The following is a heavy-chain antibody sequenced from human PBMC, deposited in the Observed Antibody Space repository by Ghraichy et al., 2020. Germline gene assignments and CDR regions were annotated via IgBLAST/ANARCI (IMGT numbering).Heavy chain of an antibody. D-gene: IGHD5/OR15-5a*01. CDR2: ICDSGGSP. CDR3: ARFKFYAAPLDGFGF. Sequence: GSLRLSCAGSGFTFSSYAMSWVRQAPGKGLEWVSGICDSGGSPYYADSVKGRFTISRDNLQNTLYLQWTSRRADDTALYDCARFKFYAAPLDGFGFWGQGTMVTVSS. J-gene: IGHJ3*01. V-gene: IGHV3-23*01. CDR1: GFTFSSYA.